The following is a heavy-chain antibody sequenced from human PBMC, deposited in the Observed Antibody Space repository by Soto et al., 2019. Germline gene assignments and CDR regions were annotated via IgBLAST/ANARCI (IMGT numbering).Heavy chain of an antibody. CDR2: IYYSGST. J-gene: IGHJ4*02. D-gene: IGHD1-26*01. V-gene: IGHV4-59*01. CDR3: ARRYGGNFDY. CDR1: GGSISSYY. Sequence: SETLSLTCTVSGGSISSYYWSWIRQPPGKGLEWIGYIYYSGSTNYNPSLKSRVSISVDASKNQFSLKLSSVTAADTAAYYCARRYGGNFDYWGQGTLVTVSS.